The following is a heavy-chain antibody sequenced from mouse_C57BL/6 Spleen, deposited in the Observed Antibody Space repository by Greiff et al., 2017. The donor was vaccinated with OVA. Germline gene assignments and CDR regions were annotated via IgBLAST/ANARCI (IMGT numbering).Heavy chain of an antibody. V-gene: IGHV1-55*01. CDR1: GYTFTSYW. CDR3: ATTHYYGSSYDYAMDY. J-gene: IGHJ4*01. CDR2: IYPGSGST. Sequence: VKLQQPGAELVKPGASVKMSCKASGYTFTSYWITWVKQRPGQGLEWIGDIYPGSGSTNYNEKFKSKATLTVDTSSSTAYMQLSSLTSEDSAVYYCATTHYYGSSYDYAMDYWGQGTSVTVSS. D-gene: IGHD1-1*01.